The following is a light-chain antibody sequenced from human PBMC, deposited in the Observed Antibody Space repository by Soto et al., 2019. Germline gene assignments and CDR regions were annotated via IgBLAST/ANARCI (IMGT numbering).Light chain of an antibody. CDR2: DVS. CDR1: SSDVGGYNC. J-gene: IGLJ2*01. V-gene: IGLV2-11*01. CDR3: CSYAGIYTFGPHVV. Sequence: QSALTQPRSVSGSPAQSVTISCTGTSSDVGGYNCVSWYQQHPGRAPKLMIYDVSKRPSGVPDRFSGSKSGNTASLTISGLQAEDEADYYCCSYAGIYTFGPHVVFGGGTKLTVL.